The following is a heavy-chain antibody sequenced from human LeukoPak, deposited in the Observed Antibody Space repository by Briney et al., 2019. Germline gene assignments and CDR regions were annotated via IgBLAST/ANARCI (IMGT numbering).Heavy chain of an antibody. D-gene: IGHD5-24*01. Sequence: ASVKVSCKASGYTFTSYGISWVRQAPGQGLEWMRWISPYNGNTNYAQKLQGRVTMTTDTSTTTAYMELRSLRSDDTAVYYCAREMATIVNQFDYWGQGTLVTVSS. CDR1: GYTFTSYG. V-gene: IGHV1-18*01. CDR3: AREMATIVNQFDY. J-gene: IGHJ4*02. CDR2: ISPYNGNT.